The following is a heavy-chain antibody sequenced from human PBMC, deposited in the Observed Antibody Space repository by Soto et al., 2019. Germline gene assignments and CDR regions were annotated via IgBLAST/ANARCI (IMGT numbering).Heavy chain of an antibody. CDR1: GGSISSSSYY. CDR2: IYYSGST. Sequence: QLQLQESGPGLVKPSETLSLTCTVSGGSISSSSYYWGWIRQPPGKGLEWIGSIYYSGSTYYNPSLKSRVTISVDTSNNQFSLRLGSVTAADTAVYYWARLGRGRFNSEGQLVDDYWGQGTLVTVSS. J-gene: IGHJ4*02. D-gene: IGHD6-6*01. V-gene: IGHV4-39*01. CDR3: ARLGRGRFNSEGQLVDDY.